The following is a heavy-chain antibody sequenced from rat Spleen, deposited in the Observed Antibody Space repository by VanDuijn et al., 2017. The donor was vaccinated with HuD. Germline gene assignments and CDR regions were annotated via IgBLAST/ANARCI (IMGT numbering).Heavy chain of an antibody. V-gene: IGHV5-31*01. D-gene: IGHD1-12*02. J-gene: IGHJ2*01. CDR2: ITNTGGST. CDR3: TRDGYYYDGSYYYEYYFDY. CDR1: GFTFNNYW. Sequence: EVQLVESGGGLVQPGRSLKLSCVASGFTFNNYWMTWIRQAPGKGLEWVASITNTGGSTYYPDSVKGRFTISRDNAKSTLYLQMNSLRSEDTATYYCTRDGYYYDGSYYYEYYFDYWGQGVMVTVSS.